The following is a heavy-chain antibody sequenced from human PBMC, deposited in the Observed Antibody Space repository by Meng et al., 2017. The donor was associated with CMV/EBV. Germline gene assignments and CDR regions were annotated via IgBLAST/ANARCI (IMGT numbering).Heavy chain of an antibody. D-gene: IGHD2-2*01. CDR3: ARLVVPAAISCYYYYGMDV. CDR2: ISAYNGNT. CDR1: GYTFTSYG. J-gene: IGHJ6*02. V-gene: IGHV1-18*01. Sequence: ASVKVSCKASGYTFTSYGISWVRQAPGQGLEWMGWISAYNGNTNYAQKLQGRVTMTTDTSTSTAYMELRRLRSDDTAVYYCARLVVPAAISCYYYYGMDVWGQGTTVTVSS.